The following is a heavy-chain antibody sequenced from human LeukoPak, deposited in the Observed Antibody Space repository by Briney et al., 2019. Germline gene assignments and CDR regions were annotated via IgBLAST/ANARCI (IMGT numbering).Heavy chain of an antibody. CDR1: GGTFSSYA. CDR3: AKDRLGAMMYFDF. CDR2: IIPIFGTA. V-gene: IGHV1-69*06. D-gene: IGHD1-26*01. Sequence: ASVKVSCKASGGTFSSYAISWVRQAPGQGLEWMGGIIPIFGTANYAQKFQGRVTITADKSTSTAYMELSSLRSEDTAVYYCAKDRLGAMMYFDFWGQGTLVTVSS. J-gene: IGHJ4*02.